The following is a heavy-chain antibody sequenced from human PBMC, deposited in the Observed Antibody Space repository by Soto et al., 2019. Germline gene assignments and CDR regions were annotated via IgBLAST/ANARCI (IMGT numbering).Heavy chain of an antibody. CDR2: IYYSGST. J-gene: IGHJ5*02. D-gene: IGHD3-10*01. Sequence: LSLTCTVSGGSISSYYWSWIRQPPGKGLEWIGYIYYSGSTNYNPSLKSRVTISVDASKNQFSLKLSSVTAADTAVYYCARGPMAPGFWFDPWGQGTLVTVSS. V-gene: IGHV4-59*01. CDR1: GGSISSYY. CDR3: ARGPMAPGFWFDP.